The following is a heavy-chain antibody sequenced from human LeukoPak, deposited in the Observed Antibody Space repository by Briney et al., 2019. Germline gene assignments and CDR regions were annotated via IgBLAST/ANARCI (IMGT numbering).Heavy chain of an antibody. CDR2: IRTTAEGAKYA. D-gene: IGHD3-9*01. CDR3: ATDKRYAFDY. CDR1: GFSFTDYP. V-gene: IGHV3-48*02. J-gene: IGHJ4*02. Sequence: GGSLRLSCATSGFSFTDYPMNWVRQAPGKGLEWISNIRTTAEGAKYAYYADSVKGRVTISRDDGKNTLYLRMNSLRDDDTAVYYCATDKRYAFDYWGQGILVTVSS.